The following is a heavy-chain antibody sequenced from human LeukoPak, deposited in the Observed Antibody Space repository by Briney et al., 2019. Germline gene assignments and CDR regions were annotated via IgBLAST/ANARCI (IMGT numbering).Heavy chain of an antibody. CDR3: AGQKDPRPIDY. CDR1: GYTFITYY. CDR2: INPSSGGT. Sequence: ASVKVSCRASGYTFITYYMHWVRQSPGQGLEWMGWINPSSGGTNYAQKFQGRVTMTRDTSISTAYMELSELRSDDTAVYYCAGQKDPRPIDYWGQGTLITVSS. V-gene: IGHV1-2*02. J-gene: IGHJ4*02.